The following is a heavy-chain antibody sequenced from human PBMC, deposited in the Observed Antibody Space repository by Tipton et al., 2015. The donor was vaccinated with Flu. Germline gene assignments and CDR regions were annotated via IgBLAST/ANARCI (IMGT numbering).Heavy chain of an antibody. D-gene: IGHD1-26*01. CDR2: IYSGGGT. CDR3: AGRKYDY. CDR1: GFTVSSTS. V-gene: IGHV3-66*02. J-gene: IGHJ4*02. Sequence: AVSGFTVSSTSMRWVRQAPGKGLEWVSIIYSGGGTDYAGSVKGRFTISRDNSKNTVYPQMNNLRTDDTAVYYCAGRKYDYWGQGTLVTVSS.